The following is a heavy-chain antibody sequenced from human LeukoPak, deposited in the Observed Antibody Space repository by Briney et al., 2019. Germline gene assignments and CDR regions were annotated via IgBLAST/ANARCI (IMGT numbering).Heavy chain of an antibody. CDR3: AREEGPSDYVVYRDY. CDR2: IKQDGTAK. V-gene: IGHV3-7*01. D-gene: IGHD4-17*01. CDR1: GFTFNMYW. J-gene: IGHJ4*02. Sequence: GGPLRPSWAASGFTFNMYWMSWVRQAPGKGLEWVANIKQDGTAKYYVDSVKGRFTVSRDNAKNLLFLEMDSLTDEDTAVYYCAREEGPSDYVVYRDYWGEGMRVIVSP.